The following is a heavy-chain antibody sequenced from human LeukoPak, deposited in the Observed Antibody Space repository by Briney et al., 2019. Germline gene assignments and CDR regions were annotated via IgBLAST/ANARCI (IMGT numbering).Heavy chain of an antibody. CDR1: GGSISSGNDY. D-gene: IGHD6-6*01. CDR3: VRDRGSSFWFYY. V-gene: IGHV4-39*07. CDR2: IDHSGTT. J-gene: IGHJ4*02. Sequence: PSETLSLTCTVPGGSISSGNDYRGWIRQPPGKGLEWIGTIDHSGTTNYNPSHKSRVTISADTSKDQLSLTLTSVTAVDTAIYYCVRDRGSSFWFYYWGQGTLVIVSS.